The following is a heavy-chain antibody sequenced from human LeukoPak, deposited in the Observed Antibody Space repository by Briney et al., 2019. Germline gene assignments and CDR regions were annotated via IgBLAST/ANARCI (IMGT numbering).Heavy chain of an antibody. CDR1: GFTFSSYA. V-gene: IGHV3-23*01. Sequence: GGSLRLSRAASGFTFSSYAMSWVRQAPGKGLEWVSGISGDGSSTYHADSVKGRFTISRDNSRNSLYLQMNSLRAEDTAIYHCANGEDWGQGTLVTASS. D-gene: IGHD7-27*01. CDR2: ISGDGSST. J-gene: IGHJ4*02. CDR3: ANGED.